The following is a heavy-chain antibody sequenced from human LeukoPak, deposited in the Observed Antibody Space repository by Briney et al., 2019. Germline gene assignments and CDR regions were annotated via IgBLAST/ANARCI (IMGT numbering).Heavy chain of an antibody. V-gene: IGHV4-61*02. CDR2: IYTSGST. CDR3: ARDHYDYVWGSYRYSDY. CDR1: GGSISSGSYY. J-gene: IGHJ4*02. Sequence: SQTLSLTCTVSGGSISSGSYYWSWIRQPAGKGLEWIGRIYTSGSTNYNPPLKSRVTISVDTSKNQFSLKLSSVTAADTAVYYCARDHYDYVWGSYRYSDYWGQGTLVTVSS. D-gene: IGHD3-16*02.